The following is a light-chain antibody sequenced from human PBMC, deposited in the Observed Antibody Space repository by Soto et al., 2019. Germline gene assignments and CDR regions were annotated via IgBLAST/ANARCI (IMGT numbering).Light chain of an antibody. Sequence: IQRTRAPSTVSRSVGRTVTITCVDSQTISSWLAWYQQKPGKATKLLIYKASTLKSGVPSRFSGSGSGTEFTLTISSLQPEEFATYYCQPYNSSSEALGQGTKVDIK. J-gene: IGKJ1*01. V-gene: IGKV1-5*03. CDR1: QTISSW. CDR3: QPYNSSSEA. CDR2: KAS.